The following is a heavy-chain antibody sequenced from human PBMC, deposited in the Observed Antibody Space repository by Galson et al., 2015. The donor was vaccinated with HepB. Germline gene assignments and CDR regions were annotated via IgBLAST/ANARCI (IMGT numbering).Heavy chain of an antibody. CDR3: ASPGGRITIFGIWPEDAFDI. CDR2: IDPSDSYT. D-gene: IGHD3-3*01. J-gene: IGHJ3*02. CDR1: GYSFTSYW. Sequence: QSGAEVKKPGESLRISCKGSGYSFTSYWISWVRQMPGKGLEWMGRIDPSDSYTNYSPSFQGHVTISADKSISTAYLQWSSLKASDTAMYYCASPGGRITIFGIWPEDAFDIWGQGTMVTVSS. V-gene: IGHV5-10-1*01.